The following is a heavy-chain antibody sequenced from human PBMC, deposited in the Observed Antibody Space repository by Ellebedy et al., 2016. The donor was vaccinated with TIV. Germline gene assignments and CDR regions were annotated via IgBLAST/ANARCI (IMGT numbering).Heavy chain of an antibody. Sequence: ASVKVSCKASGYTFTSYAISWVRQAPGQGLEWMGGIIPIFGTANYAQKFQGRVTITADESTSTAYMELSSLRSEDTAVYYCARDLPSSGWYSHWGQGTLVTVSS. V-gene: IGHV1-69*13. CDR2: IIPIFGTA. J-gene: IGHJ4*02. CDR3: ARDLPSSGWYSH. CDR1: GYTFTSYA. D-gene: IGHD6-19*01.